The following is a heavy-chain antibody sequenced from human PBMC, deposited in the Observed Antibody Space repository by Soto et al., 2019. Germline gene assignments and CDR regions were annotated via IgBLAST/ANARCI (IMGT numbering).Heavy chain of an antibody. CDR1: GFTFSSYA. D-gene: IGHD3-22*01. Sequence: EVQLLESGGGLVQPGGSLRLSCAASGFTFSSYAMSWVRQAPGKGLEWVSAISGSGGSTYYADSVKGRFTISRDNSKKTLYLQMNSLRAEDTAVYYCAKDSGPGDRSGYYPTSDVWGQGTMVTVSS. J-gene: IGHJ4*02. CDR2: ISGSGGST. CDR3: AKDSGPGDRSGYYPTSDV. V-gene: IGHV3-23*01.